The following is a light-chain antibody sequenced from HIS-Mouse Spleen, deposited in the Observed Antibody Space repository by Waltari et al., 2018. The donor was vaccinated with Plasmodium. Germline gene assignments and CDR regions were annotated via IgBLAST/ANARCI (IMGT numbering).Light chain of an antibody. Sequence: SYELTQPPSVSVSPGQTARITCPGDALPKQYAYWYQQKPGQAPVHGIYKDSERPPGIPERFSGASSGTTVTLTIIGVQAEDEADYYCQSADSSGTYRVFGGGTKLTVL. CDR3: QSADSSGTYRV. V-gene: IGLV3-25*03. CDR1: ALPKQY. J-gene: IGLJ2*01. CDR2: KDS.